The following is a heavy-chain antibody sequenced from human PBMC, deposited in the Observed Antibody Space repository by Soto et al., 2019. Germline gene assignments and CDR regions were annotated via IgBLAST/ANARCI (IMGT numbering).Heavy chain of an antibody. Sequence: SETLSLTCTVSGGSISSGGYYWSWIRQHPGKGLEWIGYIYYSGSTYYNPSLKSRVTISVDTSKNQFSLKLSSVTAADTAVYYCAKPSTVTTYDYYYGMDVWGQGTTVTVSS. J-gene: IGHJ6*02. D-gene: IGHD4-17*01. CDR3: AKPSTVTTYDYYYGMDV. CDR2: IYYSGST. CDR1: GGSISSGGYY. V-gene: IGHV4-31*03.